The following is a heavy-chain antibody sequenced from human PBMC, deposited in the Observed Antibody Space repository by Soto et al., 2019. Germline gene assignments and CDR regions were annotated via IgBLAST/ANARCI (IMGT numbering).Heavy chain of an antibody. D-gene: IGHD2-15*01. Sequence: EVQLLESGGGLVQPGGSLRLSCAASGFTFSSYAMSWVRQAPGKGLEWVSAINPGGDKTYYADSVKGRFSISRDNSENTLYLQMTNVRAEDTSIYYCARLDPGYCSSSSCRDFDYWGQGTLVTVSS. CDR2: INPGGDKT. CDR1: GFTFSSYA. J-gene: IGHJ4*02. V-gene: IGHV3-23*01. CDR3: ARLDPGYCSSSSCRDFDY.